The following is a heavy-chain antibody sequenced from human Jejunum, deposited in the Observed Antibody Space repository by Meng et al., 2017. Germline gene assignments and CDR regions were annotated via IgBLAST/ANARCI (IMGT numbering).Heavy chain of an antibody. V-gene: IGHV1-2*06. Sequence: QWQLVQSGAEVKKPGASVKVSCKASGYTFIDAYVHWVRQAPGQGLEWMGRIIPSISDAGSAQKFQGRVTLTWDTSISTAYMELSSLRSDDTATYYCARDGGYYDLDYWGQGTLVTVSS. CDR1: GYTFIDAY. CDR2: IIPSISDA. J-gene: IGHJ4*02. CDR3: ARDGGYYDLDY. D-gene: IGHD3-3*01.